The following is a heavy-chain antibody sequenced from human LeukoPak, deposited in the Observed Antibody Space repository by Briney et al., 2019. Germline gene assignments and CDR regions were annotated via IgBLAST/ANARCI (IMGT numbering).Heavy chain of an antibody. CDR1: GFTVISNY. Sequence: QSGGSLRLFWAAAGFTVISNYTSWARQAPGEGRGWGSFIYSGGSTYYAESVKGRFPISRDNSQNTLYLQMTSLRAEDTAVFYCARDGTGDRWGHFDYWGQGTLVTVSS. V-gene: IGHV3-53*01. CDR2: IYSGGST. J-gene: IGHJ4*02. CDR3: ARDGTGDRWGHFDY. D-gene: IGHD7-27*01.